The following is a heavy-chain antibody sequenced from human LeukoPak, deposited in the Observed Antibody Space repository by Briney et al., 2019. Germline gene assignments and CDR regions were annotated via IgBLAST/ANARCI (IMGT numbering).Heavy chain of an antibody. V-gene: IGHV3-9*01. Sequence: GGSLRLSCAASGFTFDDYAMHWVRQAPGKGLEWVSGISWNSGSIGYADSVRGRFTISRDNAKNSLYLQMNSLRAEDTAVYYCARAASSWYSLFDYWGQGTLVTVSS. J-gene: IGHJ4*02. CDR3: ARAASSWYSLFDY. CDR1: GFTFDDYA. D-gene: IGHD6-13*01. CDR2: ISWNSGSI.